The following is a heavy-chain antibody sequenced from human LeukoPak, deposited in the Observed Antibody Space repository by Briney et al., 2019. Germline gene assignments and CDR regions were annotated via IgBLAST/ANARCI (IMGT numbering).Heavy chain of an antibody. V-gene: IGHV3-7*04. CDR1: GFTFSSYW. CDR2: IKQDGSEK. D-gene: IGHD2-2*01. Sequence: GGSLRLSCAASGFTFSSYWMSWVRQAPGKGLEWVANIKQDGSEKYYVDSVKGRFTISRDNAKNSLYLQMNSLRAEDTAVYYCARDPESTSYYYGMDVWGQGTTVTVSS. CDR3: ARDPESTSYYYGMDV. J-gene: IGHJ6*02.